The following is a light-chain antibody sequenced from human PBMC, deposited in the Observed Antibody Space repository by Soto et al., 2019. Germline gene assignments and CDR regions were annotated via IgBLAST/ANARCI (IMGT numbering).Light chain of an antibody. CDR2: AAS. Sequence: AIQMTQSPSSLSASLGDRVTITCRASQGIRCDLGCYQQRPGQAPKVLIYAASSLQSGVPSRFSGRGSGADFTLTVSSLQPEDVASYYGLHDYNSVAFGGGTKVEIK. CDR3: LHDYNSVA. V-gene: IGKV1-6*01. J-gene: IGKJ4*01. CDR1: QGIRCD.